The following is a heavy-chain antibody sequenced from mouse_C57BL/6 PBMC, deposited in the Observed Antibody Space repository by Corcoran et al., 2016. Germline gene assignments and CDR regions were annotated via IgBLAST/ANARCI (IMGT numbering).Heavy chain of an antibody. CDR1: GYTFTDYY. Sequence: QVQLKQSGAELVRPGASVKLSCKASGYTFTDYYINWVKQRPGQGLEWIARIYPGSGNTYYNEKFKGKATLTAEKSSSTAYMQLSSLTSEDSAVYFCARMFSSYVGNYWGQGTSVTVSS. V-gene: IGHV1-76*01. D-gene: IGHD1-1*01. J-gene: IGHJ4*01. CDR3: ARMFSSYVGNY. CDR2: IYPGSGNT.